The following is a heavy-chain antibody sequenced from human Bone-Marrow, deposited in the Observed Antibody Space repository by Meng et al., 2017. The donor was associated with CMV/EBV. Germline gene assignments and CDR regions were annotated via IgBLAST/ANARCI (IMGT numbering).Heavy chain of an antibody. D-gene: IGHD3-16*01. J-gene: IGHJ4*02. CDR1: GFTFSSYA. V-gene: IGHV3-23*01. CDR2: INNGGSGT. CDR3: AKRDSACYSDY. Sequence: GESLKISCATSGFTFSSYAMNWVRQAPGKGLEWVSSINNGGSGTYYADSVKGRFTISRDKSKNTLYLQMNSLRAEDTAVYYCAKRDSACYSDYWGQGTLVTVSS.